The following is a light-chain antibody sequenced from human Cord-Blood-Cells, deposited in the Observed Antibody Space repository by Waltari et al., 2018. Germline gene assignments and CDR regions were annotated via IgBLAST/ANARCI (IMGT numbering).Light chain of an antibody. J-gene: IGLJ3*02. V-gene: IGLV3-25*03. CDR2: KDS. Sequence: SYELPQPPSVSVSPGQTARTTCSGDALPQQYASWYQQEPGQAPVLVIYKDSERPSGIPERFSGSSSGTTVTLTISGVQAEDEADYYCQSADSSGTYWVFGGGTKLTVL. CDR1: ALPQQY. CDR3: QSADSSGTYWV.